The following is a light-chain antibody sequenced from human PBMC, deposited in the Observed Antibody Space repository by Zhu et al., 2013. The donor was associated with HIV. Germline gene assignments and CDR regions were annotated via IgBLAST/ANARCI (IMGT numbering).Light chain of an antibody. J-gene: IGKJ2*01. CDR2: AAS. CDR3: QQSYSNPRT. Sequence: DIQMTQSPSSLSASVGDRVKITCRASQGISTYLNWYQHKPGKAPKLLINAASSLQSGVPSRFSGSGSGTDFTLTISSLQPEDFATYYCQQSYSNPRTFGQGTKLEIK. V-gene: IGKV1-39*01. CDR1: QGISTY.